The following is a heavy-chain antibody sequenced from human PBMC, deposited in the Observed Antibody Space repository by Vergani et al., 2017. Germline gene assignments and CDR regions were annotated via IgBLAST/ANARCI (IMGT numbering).Heavy chain of an antibody. D-gene: IGHD3-10*01. Sequence: EVQLVESGGGLVKPGGSLRLSCAASGFTFSSYSMNWVRQAPGKGLEWVSSISSSSSYIYYADSVKGRFTISRDNAKNSLYLQMNSLRAEDTAVYYCARVLGSVKSKGAYDYWGQGTLVTVSS. CDR1: GFTFSSYS. V-gene: IGHV3-21*01. J-gene: IGHJ4*02. CDR2: ISSSSSYI. CDR3: ARVLGSVKSKGAYDY.